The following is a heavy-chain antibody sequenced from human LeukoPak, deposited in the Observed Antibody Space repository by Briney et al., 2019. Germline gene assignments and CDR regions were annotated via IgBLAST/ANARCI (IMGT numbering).Heavy chain of an antibody. CDR3: ARVAHGLHDY. CDR1: GGSISSGGYY. V-gene: IGHV4-31*03. CDR2: IYYSGST. J-gene: IGHJ4*02. Sequence: SETLSLTCTVSGGSISSGGYYWSWIRQHPGKGLEWIGYIYYSGSTYYNPSLKSRVTISVDTSKNQFSLKLSSVTAADTAVYYCARVAHGLHDYWGQGTLVTVSS. D-gene: IGHD2-15*01.